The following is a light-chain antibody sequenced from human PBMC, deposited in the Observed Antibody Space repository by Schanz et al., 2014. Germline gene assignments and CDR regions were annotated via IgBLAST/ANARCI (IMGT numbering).Light chain of an antibody. CDR3: SSYTTSSTRV. CDR2: DVN. Sequence: QSALTQPASVSGSPGQSVTMSCTGTSSDVGRYNYVSWYQQHPGKAPKLMIFDVNQRPSGVPDRFSGSKSGNTASLTVSGLQAEDEADYYCSSYTTSSTRVFGGGTKLTVL. J-gene: IGLJ3*02. CDR1: SSDVGRYNY. V-gene: IGLV2-14*03.